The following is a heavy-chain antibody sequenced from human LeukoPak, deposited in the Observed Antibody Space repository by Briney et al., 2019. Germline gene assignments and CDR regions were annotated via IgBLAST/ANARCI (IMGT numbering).Heavy chain of an antibody. CDR2: IRSKANSYAT. CDR1: GFTFSGSA. V-gene: IGHV3-73*01. Sequence: PGGSLKLSCAASGFTFSGSAMHWVRQASGKGLEWVGRIRSKANSYATAYAASVKGRFTISRDDSKNTAYLQMNSLKTGDTAVYYCTRHSDMVRGVIISDYWGQGTLVTVSS. CDR3: TRHSDMVRGVIISDY. D-gene: IGHD3-10*01. J-gene: IGHJ4*02.